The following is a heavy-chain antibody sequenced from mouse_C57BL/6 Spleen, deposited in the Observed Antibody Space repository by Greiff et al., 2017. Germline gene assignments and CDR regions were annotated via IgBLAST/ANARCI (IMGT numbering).Heavy chain of an antibody. Sequence: LVESGASVKISCKASGYAFSSYWLTLVKQRPGKVLEWIGQIYPGDGDTNYNGKFKGKATLTADKSSSTAYMQLSSLTSEDAAVYFCARATVVAGDWYFDVWGTGTTVTVSS. CDR2: IYPGDGDT. D-gene: IGHD1-1*01. V-gene: IGHV1-80*01. CDR1: GYAFSSYW. J-gene: IGHJ1*03. CDR3: ARATVVAGDWYFDV.